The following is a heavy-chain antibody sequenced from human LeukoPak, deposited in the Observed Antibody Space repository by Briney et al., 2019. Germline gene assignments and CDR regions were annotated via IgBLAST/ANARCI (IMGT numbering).Heavy chain of an antibody. J-gene: IGHJ4*02. D-gene: IGHD1-1*01. CDR1: GFTFSTYS. CDR3: TRDYGGTEGVFDF. Sequence: NPGGSLRLSCAASGFTFSTYSMNWGGQAPGKGLEWVSSISGSTTYINYADSVKGRFTVSRDNAKNSMYLQMSSLRAEDTAVYYCTRDYGGTEGVFDFWGQGSLVTVSS. CDR2: ISGSTTYI. V-gene: IGHV3-21*01.